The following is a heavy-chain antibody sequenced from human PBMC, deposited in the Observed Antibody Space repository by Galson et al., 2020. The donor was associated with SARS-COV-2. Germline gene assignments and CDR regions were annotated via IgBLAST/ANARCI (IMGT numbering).Heavy chain of an antibody. J-gene: IGHJ4*02. V-gene: IGHV3-48*03. CDR3: AKFGYCSGGSCSGVDY. Sequence: GGSLRLSCAASGFTFSSYEMNWVRQAPGKGLEWVSYISSSGSTIYYADSVKGRFTISRDNAKNSLYLQMNSLRAEDTALYYCAKFGYCSGGSCSGVDYWGQGTLVTVSS. CDR2: ISSSGSTI. CDR1: GFTFSSYE. D-gene: IGHD2-15*01.